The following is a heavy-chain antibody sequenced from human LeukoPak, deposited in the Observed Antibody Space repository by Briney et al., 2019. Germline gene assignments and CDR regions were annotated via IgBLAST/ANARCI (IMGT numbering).Heavy chain of an antibody. J-gene: IGHJ6*03. V-gene: IGHV4-4*02. D-gene: IGHD3-10*01. CDR2: IFHSGST. CDR1: GGSIRSSDW. CDR3: VRLPQYYYGSGSFPWRRYYYMDV. Sequence: SETLSLTCAVSGGSIRSSDWWSWVRQPPGKGLEWIGEIFHSGSTNYNPSLKSRVTISVDTSKNQFSLKLSSVTAADTAVYYCVRLPQYYYGSGSFPWRRYYYMDVWGKGTTVTISS.